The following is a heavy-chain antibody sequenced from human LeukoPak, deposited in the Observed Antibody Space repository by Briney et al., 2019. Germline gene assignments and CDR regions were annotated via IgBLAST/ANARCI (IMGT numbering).Heavy chain of an antibody. CDR1: GFTFDDYA. CDR2: ISWNSGSI. V-gene: IGHV3-9*01. CDR3: AEDWKQWLGYVDY. D-gene: IGHD6-19*01. Sequence: GGSLRLSCAASGFTFDDYAMHWVRQAPGKGLEWVSGISWNSGSIGYADSVKGRFTISRDNAKNSLYLQMNSLRAEDTALYYCAEDWKQWLGYVDYWGQGTLVTVSS. J-gene: IGHJ4*02.